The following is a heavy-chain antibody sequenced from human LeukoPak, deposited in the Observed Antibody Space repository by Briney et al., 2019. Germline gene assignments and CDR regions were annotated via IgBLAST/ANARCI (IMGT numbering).Heavy chain of an antibody. CDR3: ARLSRDGYNSGDY. CDR2: IYTSGST. D-gene: IGHD5-24*01. J-gene: IGHJ4*02. V-gene: IGHV4-4*09. Sequence: PSETLSLTCTVSGGSISSYYWSWIRQPPGKGLEWIGYIYTSGSTNYNPSLKSRVTISVGTSKNQFSLKLSSVTAADTAVYYCARLSRDGYNSGDYWGQGTLVTVSS. CDR1: GGSISSYY.